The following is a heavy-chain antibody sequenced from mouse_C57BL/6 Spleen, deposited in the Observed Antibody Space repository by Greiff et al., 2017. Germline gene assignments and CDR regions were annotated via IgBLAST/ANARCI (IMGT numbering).Heavy chain of an antibody. Sequence: QVQLQQSGPELVKPGASVKISCKASGYAFSSSWMNWVKQRPGKGLEWIGRIYPGDRDTNYNGKFKGKATLTADKSSSTAYMQLSSLTSEDSAVYFCARWIKLGQHYAMDYWGQGTSVTVSS. D-gene: IGHD4-1*01. CDR3: ARWIKLGQHYAMDY. J-gene: IGHJ4*01. V-gene: IGHV1-82*01. CDR1: GYAFSSSW. CDR2: IYPGDRDT.